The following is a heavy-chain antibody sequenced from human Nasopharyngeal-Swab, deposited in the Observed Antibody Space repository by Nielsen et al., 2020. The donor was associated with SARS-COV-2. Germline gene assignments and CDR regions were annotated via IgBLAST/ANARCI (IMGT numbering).Heavy chain of an antibody. CDR3: ARAVPTGWSSGWFLPYYFYYMDV. V-gene: IGHV1-8*01. D-gene: IGHD6-19*01. J-gene: IGHJ6*03. CDR1: GYTFTSYD. Sequence: ASVKVSCKASGYTFTSYDINWVRQATGQGLEWMGWMNPNSGNTGYAQKFQGRVTMTRNTSISTAYMELSSLRSEDTAVYYCARAVPTGWSSGWFLPYYFYYMDVWGKGTTVTVSS. CDR2: MNPNSGNT.